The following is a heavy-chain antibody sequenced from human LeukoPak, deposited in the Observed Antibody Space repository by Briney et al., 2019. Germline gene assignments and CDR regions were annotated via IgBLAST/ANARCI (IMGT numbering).Heavy chain of an antibody. J-gene: IGHJ4*02. CDR3: AKDIFYCSGGSCYSEPVDY. CDR1: GFIFSDFS. Sequence: GGSLRLSCAVSGFIFSDFSMSWVRQAPGKGLECVANINHDGSAKYYMDSVKGRFTISRDNSKNTLYLQMNSLRAEDTAVYYCAKDIFYCSGGSCYSEPVDYWGQGTLVTVSS. V-gene: IGHV3-7*01. CDR2: INHDGSAK. D-gene: IGHD2-15*01.